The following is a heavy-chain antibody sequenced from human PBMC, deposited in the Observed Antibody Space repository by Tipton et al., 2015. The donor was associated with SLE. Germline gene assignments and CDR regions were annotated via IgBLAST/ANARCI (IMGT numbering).Heavy chain of an antibody. CDR2: INHSGST. CDR1: GGSFSGYF. CDR3: ASWGPIVYYYYYMDV. J-gene: IGHJ6*03. Sequence: TLSLTCVVYGGSFSGYFWSWIRQPPGKGLEWIGEINHSGSTNYNPSLKSRVTISVDTSKNQFSLKLSSVTAADTAVYYCASWGPIVYYYYYMDVWGKGTTVTVSS. V-gene: IGHV4-34*01. D-gene: IGHD3-16*01.